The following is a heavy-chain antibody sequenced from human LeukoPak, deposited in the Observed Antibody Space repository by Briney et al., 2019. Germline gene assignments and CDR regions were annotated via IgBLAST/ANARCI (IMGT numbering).Heavy chain of an antibody. J-gene: IGHJ4*02. V-gene: IGHV3-21*01. Sequence: GGSLRLSCEASGFTFSSYSMNWVRQAPGKGLEWVSSISSSSSYIYYADSVKGRFTISRDNAKNSLYLQMNSLRAEDTAVYYCARDLDYYDSSGYYYDFDYWGQGTLVTVSS. CDR3: ARDLDYYDSSGYYYDFDY. CDR1: GFTFSSYS. D-gene: IGHD3-22*01. CDR2: ISSSSSYI.